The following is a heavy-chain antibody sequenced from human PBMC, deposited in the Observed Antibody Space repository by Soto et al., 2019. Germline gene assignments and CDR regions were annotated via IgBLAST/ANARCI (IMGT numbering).Heavy chain of an antibody. D-gene: IGHD2-15*01. J-gene: IGHJ4*02. V-gene: IGHV4-31*03. CDR3: ARTLSCSGGSCHVYFDY. CDR2: IYYSGST. CDR1: GGSIRSGGYY. Sequence: QVQLQESGPGLVKPSQTLSLTLPVSGGSIRSGGYYWSWIRQHPGKGLEGIGYIYYSGSTYYNPSLKSRVTISVDTSKNQFSLKLSSVTAADTAVYYCARTLSCSGGSCHVYFDYWGQGTLVTVSS.